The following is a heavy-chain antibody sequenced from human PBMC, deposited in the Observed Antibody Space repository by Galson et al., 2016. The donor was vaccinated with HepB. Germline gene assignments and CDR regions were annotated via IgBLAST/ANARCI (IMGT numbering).Heavy chain of an antibody. D-gene: IGHD2-8*02. J-gene: IGHJ4*02. CDR2: ISGSGSGT. Sequence: SLRLSCAASGFTSTNHAMSWVRQAPGKGLEWVSGISGSGSGTSYTDSVKGRFTISRDNSKNTLYLQMNSLRAEDTAFYYCAKEKGTGYSPFDYWGQGTLVTVSS. CDR1: GFTSTNHA. V-gene: IGHV3-23*01. CDR3: AKEKGTGYSPFDY.